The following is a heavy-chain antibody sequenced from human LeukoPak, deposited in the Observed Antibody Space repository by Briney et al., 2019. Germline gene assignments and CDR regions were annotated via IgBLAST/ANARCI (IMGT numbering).Heavy chain of an antibody. D-gene: IGHD1-26*01. Sequence: NPSETLSLTCTVSGGSISSSSYYWGWIRQPPGKGLEWIGSIYYSGSTYYNPSLKSRVTISVDTSKNQFSLKLSSVTAADTAVYYCARDSLPPGAPSPYYFDYWGQGTLVTVSS. CDR3: ARDSLPPGAPSPYYFDY. CDR1: GGSISSSSYY. J-gene: IGHJ4*02. CDR2: IYYSGST. V-gene: IGHV4-39*07.